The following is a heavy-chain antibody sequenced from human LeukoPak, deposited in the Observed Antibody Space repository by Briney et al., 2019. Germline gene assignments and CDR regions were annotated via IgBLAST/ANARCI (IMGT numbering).Heavy chain of an antibody. D-gene: IGHD3-16*02. Sequence: SETLSLTCAVYGGSFSGYYWSWIRQPPGKGLEWIGEINHSGSTNYNPSLKSRVTISVDTSKNQFSLKLSSVTAADTAVYYCARDLGGGLSPFDYWGQGTLVTVSS. CDR3: ARDLGGGLSPFDY. J-gene: IGHJ4*02. V-gene: IGHV4-34*01. CDR1: GGSFSGYY. CDR2: INHSGST.